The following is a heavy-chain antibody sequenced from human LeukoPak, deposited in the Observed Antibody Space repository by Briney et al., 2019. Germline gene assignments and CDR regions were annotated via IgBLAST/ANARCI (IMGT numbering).Heavy chain of an antibody. J-gene: IGHJ3*02. Sequence: ASVKVSCKASGYTFTGYYMHWVRQAPGQGLEWMGWINPNSGGTNYAQKFQGRVTMTRDTSISTAYMELSRLRSDDTAVYYCARDPVAVAGTGAFDIWGQGTMVTVSS. D-gene: IGHD6-19*01. V-gene: IGHV1-2*02. CDR2: INPNSGGT. CDR3: ARDPVAVAGTGAFDI. CDR1: GYTFTGYY.